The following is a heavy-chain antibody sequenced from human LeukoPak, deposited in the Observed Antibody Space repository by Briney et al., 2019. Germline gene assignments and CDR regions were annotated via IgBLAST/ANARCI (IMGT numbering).Heavy chain of an antibody. CDR1: GFTFDDYA. V-gene: IGHV3-43*02. CDR2: ISGDGGST. CDR3: AKPSWGYRYGFIDY. J-gene: IGHJ4*02. D-gene: IGHD5-18*01. Sequence: GGSLRLSCAASGFTFDDYAMHWVRQAPGKGLEWVSLISGDGGSTYYADSVKGRFTISRDNSKNSLYLQMNSQRTEDTALYYCAKPSWGYRYGFIDYWGQGTLVTVSS.